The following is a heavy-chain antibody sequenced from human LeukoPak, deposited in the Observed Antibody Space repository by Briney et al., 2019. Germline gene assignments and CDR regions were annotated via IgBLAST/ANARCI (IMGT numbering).Heavy chain of an antibody. Sequence: SETLSLTCTVSGGSISSGGYYWSWIRQHPGKGLEWIGYIYYSGSTYYNPSLKSRVTISVDTSKNQFSLKLSSVTAADTAVHYCAGGASSTSPYYYYYMDVWGKGTTVTVSS. CDR3: AGGASSTSPYYYYYMDV. J-gene: IGHJ6*03. V-gene: IGHV4-31*03. CDR1: GGSISSGGYY. CDR2: IYYSGST. D-gene: IGHD2-2*01.